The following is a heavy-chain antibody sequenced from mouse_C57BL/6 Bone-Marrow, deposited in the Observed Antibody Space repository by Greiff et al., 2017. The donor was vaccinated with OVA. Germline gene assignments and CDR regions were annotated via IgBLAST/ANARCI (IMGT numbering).Heavy chain of an antibody. CDR2: IWWDDDK. CDR1: GFSLSTFGMG. V-gene: IGHV8-8*01. J-gene: IGHJ1*03. CDR3: ARMVVYYWYFDV. Sequence: QVTLKEPGPGILQPSQTLSLTCSFSGFSLSTFGMGVGWIRQPSGKGLEWLAPIWWDDDKYYNPALKSRLTISKDTSKNQVFLKIANVDTADTATYYCARMVVYYWYFDVWGTGTTVTVSS.